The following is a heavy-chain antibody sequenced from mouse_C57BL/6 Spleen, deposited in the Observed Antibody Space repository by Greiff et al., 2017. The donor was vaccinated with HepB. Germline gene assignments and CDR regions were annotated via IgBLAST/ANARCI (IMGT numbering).Heavy chain of an antibody. V-gene: IGHV14-4*01. CDR3: TYGSRAWFAY. Sequence: VQLQQSGAELVRPGASVTLSCTASGFNIKDDYMHWVKQRPEQGLEWIGWIDPENGDTEYASKFQGKATITADTSSNTAYLQLSSLTSEDTAVYDCTYGSRAWFAYWGQGTLVTVSA. J-gene: IGHJ3*01. CDR1: GFNIKDDY. D-gene: IGHD1-1*01. CDR2: IDPENGDT.